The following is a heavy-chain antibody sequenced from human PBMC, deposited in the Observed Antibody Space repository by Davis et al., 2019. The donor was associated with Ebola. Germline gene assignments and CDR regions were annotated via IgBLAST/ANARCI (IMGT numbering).Heavy chain of an antibody. D-gene: IGHD1-26*01. Sequence: GGPLRLSCAASGFSFTTYTMKWVRQAPGKGLEWVSSISSSSSYIYYADSVKGRFTISRDNAKNSLYLQMNSLRAEDTAVYYCARDMRLEGAVDYWGQGTLVTVSS. CDR1: GFSFTTYT. J-gene: IGHJ4*02. CDR3: ARDMRLEGAVDY. CDR2: ISSSSSYI. V-gene: IGHV3-21*01.